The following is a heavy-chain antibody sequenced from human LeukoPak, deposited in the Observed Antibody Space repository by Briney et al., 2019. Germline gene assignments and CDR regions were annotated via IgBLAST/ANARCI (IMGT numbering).Heavy chain of an antibody. J-gene: IGHJ6*02. CDR2: IIPIFGIA. CDR1: RGTFSSYA. V-gene: IGHV1-69*04. D-gene: IGHD4-23*01. Sequence: VKVSCKASRGTFSSYAISWVRQAPGQGLEWMGRIIPIFGIANYAQKFQGRVTITADKSTSTAYMELSSLRSEDTAVYYRAREGYGGNAYFYYYGMDVWGQGTTVTVSS. CDR3: AREGYGGNAYFYYYGMDV.